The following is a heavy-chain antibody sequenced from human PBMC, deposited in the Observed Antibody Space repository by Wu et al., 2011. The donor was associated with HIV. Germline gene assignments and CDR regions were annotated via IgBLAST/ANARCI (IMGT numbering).Heavy chain of an antibody. CDR1: GYTFTGYY. CDR2: INPNSGGT. CDR3: ARAEVLWFGEDSKYYFDY. D-gene: IGHD3-10*01. J-gene: IGHJ4*02. Sequence: QVQLVQSGAEVKKPGASVKVSCKASGYTFTGYYMHWVRQAPGQGLEWMGWINPNSGGTNYAQKFQGRVTMTRDTSISTAYMELSRLRSDDTAVYYCARAEVLWFGEDSKYYFDYWGQGTLVTVSS. V-gene: IGHV1-2*02.